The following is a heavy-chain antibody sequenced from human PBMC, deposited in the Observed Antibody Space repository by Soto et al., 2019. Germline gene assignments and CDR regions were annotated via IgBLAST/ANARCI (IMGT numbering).Heavy chain of an antibody. J-gene: IGHJ4*02. Sequence: GGSLRLSCAASGFTFSDYYMSWIRQAPGKGLEWVSYISSSGSTIYYADSVKGRFTISRDNAKNSLYLQMNSLRAEDTAVYDCARELDSRSWYKGRECENRGQGTRVSVSS. D-gene: IGHD6-13*01. CDR2: ISSSGSTI. CDR1: GFTFSDYY. CDR3: ARELDSRSWYKGRECEN. V-gene: IGHV3-11*01.